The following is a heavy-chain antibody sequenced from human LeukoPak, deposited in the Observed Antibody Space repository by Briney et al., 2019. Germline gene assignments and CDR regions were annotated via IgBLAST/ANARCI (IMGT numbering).Heavy chain of an antibody. Sequence: GGSLRLSCAASGFTFSTYWMSWVRQAPGKGLEWVANIKEDGSETYYVDSLRGRFTISRDNLNNSLYLQINSLRAEDTAVYYCGRGSFETDIDYWGQGTLVTVSS. J-gene: IGHJ4*02. CDR2: IKEDGSET. CDR3: GRGSFETDIDY. D-gene: IGHD6-6*01. V-gene: IGHV3-7*01. CDR1: GFTFSTYW.